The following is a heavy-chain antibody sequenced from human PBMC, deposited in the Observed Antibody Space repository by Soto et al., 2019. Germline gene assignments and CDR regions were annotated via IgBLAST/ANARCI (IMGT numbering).Heavy chain of an antibody. D-gene: IGHD6-13*01. CDR2: IYSGGST. Sequence: GGSLRLSCAASGFTVSSNYMSWVRQAPGKGLEWVSIIYSGGSTYYADSVKGRFTISRDNSKNTLYLQMNSLRAEDTAVYYCARSAGGHYFDYWGQGTLVTVSS. CDR1: GFTVSSNY. J-gene: IGHJ4*02. V-gene: IGHV3-66*01. CDR3: ARSAGGHYFDY.